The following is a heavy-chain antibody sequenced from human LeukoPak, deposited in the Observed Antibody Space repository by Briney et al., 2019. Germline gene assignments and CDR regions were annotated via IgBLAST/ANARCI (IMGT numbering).Heavy chain of an antibody. CDR2: ISGSGGST. J-gene: IGHJ6*03. CDR1: GFTFSSYA. Sequence: AGGSPRLSCAASGFTFSSYAMSWVRQAPGKGLEWVSAISGSGGSTYYADSVKGRFTISRDNAKNSLYLQMNSLRAEDTALYYCAKASSSGWYYYYYYMDVWGKGTTVTVSS. CDR3: AKASSSGWYYYYYYMDV. D-gene: IGHD6-19*01. V-gene: IGHV3-23*01.